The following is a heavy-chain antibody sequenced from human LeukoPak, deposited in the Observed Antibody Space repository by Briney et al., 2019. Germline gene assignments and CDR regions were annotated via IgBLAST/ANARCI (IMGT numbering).Heavy chain of an antibody. V-gene: IGHV3-48*04. CDR2: ISSSSSSTI. CDR3: ARWVYDILTGYQYYFDY. J-gene: IGHJ4*02. Sequence: GGSLRLSCAASGFTFSSYSMNWVRQAPGKGLEWVSYISSSSSSTIYYADSGKGRFTISRDNAKNSLYLQMNSLRAEDTAVYYCARWVYDILTGYQYYFDYWGQGTLVTVSS. CDR1: GFTFSSYS. D-gene: IGHD3-9*01.